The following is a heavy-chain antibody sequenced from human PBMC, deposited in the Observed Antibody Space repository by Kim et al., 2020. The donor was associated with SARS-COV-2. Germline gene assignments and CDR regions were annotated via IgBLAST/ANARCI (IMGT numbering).Heavy chain of an antibody. Sequence: SETLSLTCAVYGGSLSGYYWSWIRQPPGKGLEWIGEINHSGRTNYNPSLKSRVTISVDTSKNQFSLKLTSVTAADTAVYYCARRLSNTSGWGSHYCDLWGQGTLVTVSS. J-gene: IGHJ4*02. CDR1: GGSLSGYY. CDR2: INHSGRT. D-gene: IGHD3-10*01. CDR3: ARRLSNTSGWGSHYCDL. V-gene: IGHV4-34*01.